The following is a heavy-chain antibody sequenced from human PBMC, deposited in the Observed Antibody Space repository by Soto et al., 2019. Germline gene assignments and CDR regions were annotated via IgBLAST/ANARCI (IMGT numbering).Heavy chain of an antibody. CDR2: IKSKTDGGTT. Sequence: PGGSLRLSCAASGFTFSNAWMSWVRQAPGKGLEWVGRIKSKTDGGTTDYAAPVKGRFTISRDDSKNTLYLQMNSLKTEDTAVYCCTTDAAGLVAAILYYFDYWGQGTLVTVSS. CDR3: TTDAAGLVAAILYYFDY. D-gene: IGHD2-15*01. J-gene: IGHJ4*02. V-gene: IGHV3-15*01. CDR1: GFTFSNAW.